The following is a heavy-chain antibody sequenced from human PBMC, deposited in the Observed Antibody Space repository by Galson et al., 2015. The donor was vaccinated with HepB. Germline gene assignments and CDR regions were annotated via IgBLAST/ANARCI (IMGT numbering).Heavy chain of an antibody. J-gene: IGHJ6*03. V-gene: IGHV3-73*01. CDR3: TRHDEGGYYDSSGYYYYYYMDV. CDR2: IRSKANSYAT. Sequence: SLRLSCAASGFTFSGSAMHWVRQASGKGLEWVGRIRSKANSYATAYAASVKGRFTISRDDSKNTAYLQMNSLKTEDTAVYYCTRHDEGGYYDSSGYYYYYYMDVWGKGTTVTVSS. D-gene: IGHD3-22*01. CDR1: GFTFSGSA.